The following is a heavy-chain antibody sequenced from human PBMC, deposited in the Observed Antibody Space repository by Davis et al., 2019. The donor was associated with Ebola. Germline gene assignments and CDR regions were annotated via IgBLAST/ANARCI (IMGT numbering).Heavy chain of an antibody. Sequence: GESLKISCAASGFTFSNAWMSWVRQAPGKGLEWVGRIKSKTDGGTTDYAAPVKGRFTISRDDSKNTLYLQMNSLKTEDTAVYYCSSIGGAFDIWGQGTMVTVSS. V-gene: IGHV3-15*01. D-gene: IGHD1-26*01. J-gene: IGHJ3*02. CDR2: IKSKTDGGTT. CDR3: SSIGGAFDI. CDR1: GFTFSNAW.